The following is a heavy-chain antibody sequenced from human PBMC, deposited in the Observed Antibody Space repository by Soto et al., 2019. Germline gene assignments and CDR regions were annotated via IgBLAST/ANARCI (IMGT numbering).Heavy chain of an antibody. Sequence: EVQLLESGGGLVQPGGSLRLSCTASGFSLSTYGVTWVRQAPGKGLEWVSGVSGGRGTTHYADSVKGRFTITTDNSANTAYLQMHSLRVGDTAVYYCAKWNGDGDHWGQGTLVTVS. CDR3: AKWNGDGDH. CDR2: VSGGRGTT. CDR1: GFSLSTYG. V-gene: IGHV3-23*01. J-gene: IGHJ4*02. D-gene: IGHD1-1*01.